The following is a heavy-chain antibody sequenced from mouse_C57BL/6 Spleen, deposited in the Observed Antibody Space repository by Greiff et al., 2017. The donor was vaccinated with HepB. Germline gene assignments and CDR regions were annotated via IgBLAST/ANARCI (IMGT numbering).Heavy chain of an antibody. V-gene: IGHV7-3*01. CDR3: ARSHDGYFDY. CDR2: IRNKANGYTT. CDR1: GFTFTDYY. Sequence: EVQGVESGGGLVQPGGSLSLSCAASGFTFTDYYMSWVRQPPGKALEWLGFIRNKANGYTTEYSASVKGRFTISRDNSQSILYLQMKALRAEDSATYYCARSHDGYFDYWGQGTTLTVSS. J-gene: IGHJ2*01. D-gene: IGHD2-3*01.